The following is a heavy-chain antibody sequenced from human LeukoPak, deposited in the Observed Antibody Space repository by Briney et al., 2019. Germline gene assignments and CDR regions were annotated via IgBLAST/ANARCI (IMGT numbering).Heavy chain of an antibody. D-gene: IGHD3-22*01. J-gene: IGHJ4*02. Sequence: GGSLRLSCAASGSTFSGYWMSWVRQAPGKGLEWVANINLDGSVRHYVDSARGRFTISRDNAKNSLYLQMNSLRAEDTALYYCATSDDSSGSDWGQGTLVTVSS. V-gene: IGHV3-7*01. CDR2: INLDGSVR. CDR3: ATSDDSSGSD. CDR1: GSTFSGYW.